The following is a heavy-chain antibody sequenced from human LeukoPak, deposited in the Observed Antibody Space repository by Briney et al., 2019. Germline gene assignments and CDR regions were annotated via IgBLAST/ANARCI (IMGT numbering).Heavy chain of an antibody. CDR1: GGSFSGYY. V-gene: IGHV4-34*01. Sequence: SETLSLTCGVYGGSFSGYYWNWIRQPPGKGLEWIGEINHSGSTKYNPSLKSRVTISIDTSKNLFSLKVSSATVADTAVYYCAGGPLTTLELFYYWGQGTLVTVSS. CDR3: AGGPLTTLELFYY. J-gene: IGHJ4*02. CDR2: INHSGST. D-gene: IGHD4-23*01.